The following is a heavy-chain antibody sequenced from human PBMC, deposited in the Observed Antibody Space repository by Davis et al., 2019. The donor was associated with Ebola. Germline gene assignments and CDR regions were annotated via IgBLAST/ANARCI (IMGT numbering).Heavy chain of an antibody. CDR2: INHSGST. D-gene: IGHD4-17*01. J-gene: IGHJ3*02. CDR3: ARGGYGEDAFDI. V-gene: IGHV4-34*01. CDR1: GGSFSGYY. Sequence: SETLSLTCAVYGGSFSGYYWSWIRQLPGKGLEWIGEINHSGSTNYNPSLKSRVTISVDTSKNQFSLKLSSVTAADTAVYYCARGGYGEDAFDIWGQGTMVTVSS.